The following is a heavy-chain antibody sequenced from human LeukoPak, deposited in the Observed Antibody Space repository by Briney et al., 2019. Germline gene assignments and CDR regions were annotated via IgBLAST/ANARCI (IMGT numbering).Heavy chain of an antibody. J-gene: IGHJ6*02. CDR1: GGSFSGYY. D-gene: IGHD6-13*01. CDR2: INNSGST. CDR3: ARLKGIAAADLPYYYYGMDV. V-gene: IGHV4-34*01. Sequence: PSETLSLTCAVYGGSFSGYYWGWIRQPPGKGLEWIGEINNSGSTNYNPSLKSRVTISVDTSKNQFSLKMSSVTAADTAVYYCARLKGIAAADLPYYYYGMDVWGQGTTVTVSS.